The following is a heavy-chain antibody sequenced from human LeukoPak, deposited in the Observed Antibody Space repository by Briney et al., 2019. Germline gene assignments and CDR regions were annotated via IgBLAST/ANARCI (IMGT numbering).Heavy chain of an antibody. V-gene: IGHV3-48*04. D-gene: IGHD6-13*01. J-gene: IGHJ4*02. CDR2: ISSSSTAI. CDR1: GFTFSDYN. Sequence: GGSLRLSCAASGFTFSDYNMNWVRQAPGKGLEWVSYISSSSTAIYYADSVKGRITISRDNAKNSLYLQMNSLRAEDTAVYYCARAASQQQLVFPFDYWGQGTLVTVSS. CDR3: ARAASQQQLVFPFDY.